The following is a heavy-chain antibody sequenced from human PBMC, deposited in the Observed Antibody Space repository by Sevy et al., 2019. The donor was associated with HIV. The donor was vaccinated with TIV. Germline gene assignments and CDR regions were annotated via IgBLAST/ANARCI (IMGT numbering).Heavy chain of an antibody. Sequence: GGSLRLSCAASGFTFSSYSMNWVRQAPGKGLEWVSYISSRSSTASYADSVKGRFAISRDNAKKTLYLQMNTLRDEDTAVYYCVRDPESSGWYDGAYFDSWGQGTLVTVSS. D-gene: IGHD6-19*01. CDR2: ISSRSSTA. V-gene: IGHV3-48*02. CDR1: GFTFSSYS. J-gene: IGHJ4*02. CDR3: VRDPESSGWYDGAYFDS.